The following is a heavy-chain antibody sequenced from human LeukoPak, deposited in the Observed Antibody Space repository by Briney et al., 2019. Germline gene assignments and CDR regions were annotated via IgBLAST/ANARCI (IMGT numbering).Heavy chain of an antibody. J-gene: IGHJ4*02. CDR2: IYYSGST. CDR3: ARTKKNSSSWYVDYFDY. Sequence: SETLSLTCTVSGGSISSGGYYWSWIRQHPGKGLEWIGYIYYSGSTYYNPSLKSRVTISVDTSKNQFSLKLSSVTAADTAVYYCARTKKNSSSWYVDYFDYWGQGTLVTVSS. D-gene: IGHD6-13*01. CDR1: GGSISSGGYY. V-gene: IGHV4-31*03.